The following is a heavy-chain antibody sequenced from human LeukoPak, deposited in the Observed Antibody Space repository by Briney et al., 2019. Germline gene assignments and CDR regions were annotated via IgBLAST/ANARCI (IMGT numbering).Heavy chain of an antibody. CDR2: IRADNGNT. CDR3: ARELYYDFWSGPEDY. D-gene: IGHD3-3*01. Sequence: ASVKVSCKTSGYTFPNYGITWVRQAPGQGLEWMGWIRADNGNTEYSRKFQGRVTMTIDTSTSTAYMDLRSLRSDDTAVYYCARELYYDFWSGPEDYWGQGTLVTVSS. V-gene: IGHV1-18*01. CDR1: GYTFPNYG. J-gene: IGHJ4*02.